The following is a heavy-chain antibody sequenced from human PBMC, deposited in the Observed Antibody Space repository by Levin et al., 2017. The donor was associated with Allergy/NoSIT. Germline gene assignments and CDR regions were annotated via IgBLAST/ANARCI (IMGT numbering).Heavy chain of an antibody. CDR2: ISYDGRDK. V-gene: IGHV3-30*04. Sequence: LTGGSLRLSCAASGFTFSSYTMHWVRQAPGKGLEWVALISYDGRDKYYADSVKGRLTISRDNSKNTVYLQMDSLRAEDTALYYCARDGCSSPSCYLWFDPWGQGTLVSVSS. CDR1: GFTFSSYT. CDR3: ARDGCSSPSCYLWFDP. D-gene: IGHD2-2*01. J-gene: IGHJ5*02.